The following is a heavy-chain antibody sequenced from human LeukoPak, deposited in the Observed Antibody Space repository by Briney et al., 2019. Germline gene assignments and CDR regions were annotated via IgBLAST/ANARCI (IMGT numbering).Heavy chain of an antibody. Sequence: GESLQISCQASGSIFTSYWIGWVRQMPGKGLEWLGIIYPGDSDTRYSPSFQGQVTISADKSISTASLQWSRLKASDTAMYYCARLNDYDSSGYYYVVDYWGQGSLVTVSS. CDR2: IYPGDSDT. V-gene: IGHV5-51*01. J-gene: IGHJ4*02. CDR1: GSIFTSYW. CDR3: ARLNDYDSSGYYYVVDY. D-gene: IGHD3-22*01.